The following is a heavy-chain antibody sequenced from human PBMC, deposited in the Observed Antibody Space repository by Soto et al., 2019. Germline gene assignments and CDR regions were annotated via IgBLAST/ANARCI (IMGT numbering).Heavy chain of an antibody. CDR2: INPYNNDT. Sequence: QGQLVQSGGEVKKPGASVKVPCKASGYTFARFGISWVRLAPGQGLEWMGWINPYNNDTKLAQKCQGRVIMTTDTSTSTAYMELRTLRSDDTAIYYCARDHISVWNGFYSGYYGMDVWGQGTTVTVSS. CDR3: ARDHISVWNGFYSGYYGMDV. J-gene: IGHJ6*02. D-gene: IGHD3-3*01. V-gene: IGHV1-18*01. CDR1: GYTFARFG.